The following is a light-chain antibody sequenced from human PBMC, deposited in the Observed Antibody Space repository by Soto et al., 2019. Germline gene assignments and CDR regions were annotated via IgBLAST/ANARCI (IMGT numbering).Light chain of an antibody. J-gene: IGKJ3*01. CDR2: GAS. CDR1: QSVSSSY. CDR3: QKYGSSTPIT. V-gene: IGKV3-20*01. Sequence: EIVLTQSPGTLSLSPGERATLSCRASQSVSSSYLAWYQQKPGQAPRLLIYGASSRATGIPDRFSGSGSGTDFTLTISRLEPEDFAVYYCQKYGSSTPITFGPGTKVDIK.